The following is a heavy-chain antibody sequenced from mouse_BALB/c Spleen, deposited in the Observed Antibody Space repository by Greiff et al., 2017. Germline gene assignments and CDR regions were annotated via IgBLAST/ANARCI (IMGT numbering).Heavy chain of an antibody. J-gene: IGHJ2*01. CDR1: GFTFSSYA. CDR3: AREGGNGYSFDY. V-gene: IGHV5-6-5*01. D-gene: IGHD2-3*01. Sequence: EVQGVESGGGLVKPGGSLKLSCAASGFTFSSYAMSWVRQTPEKRLEWVASISSGGSTYYPDSVKGRFTISRDNARNILYLQMSSLRSEDTAMYYCAREGGNGYSFDYWGQGTTLTVSS. CDR2: ISSGGST.